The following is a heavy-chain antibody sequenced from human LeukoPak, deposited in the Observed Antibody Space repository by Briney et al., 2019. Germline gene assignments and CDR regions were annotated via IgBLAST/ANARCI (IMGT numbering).Heavy chain of an antibody. CDR2: INHSGST. CDR1: GGSFSGYY. CDR3: ARRSYSNRAPFDP. D-gene: IGHD4-11*01. V-gene: IGHV4-34*01. J-gene: IGHJ5*02. Sequence: PSETLSLTCAVYGGSFSGYYWSWIRQPPGKGLEWIGEINHSGSTNYNPSLKSRVTVSVDTSKNQFSLKLSSVTAADTAVYYCARRSYSNRAPFDPWGQGTLVTVSS.